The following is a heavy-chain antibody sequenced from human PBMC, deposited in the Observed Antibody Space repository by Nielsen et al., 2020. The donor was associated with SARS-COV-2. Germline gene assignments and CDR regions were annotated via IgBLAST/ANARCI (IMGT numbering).Heavy chain of an antibody. CDR3: ASKGDTAMADYYYYGMDV. CDR1: GYTFTSYD. Sequence: ASVKVSCKASGYTFTSYDINWVRQATGQGLEWMGWMNPNSGNTGYAQKFQGGVTMTRNTSISTAYMELSSLRSEDTAVYYCASKGDTAMADYYYYGMDVWGQGTTVTVSS. D-gene: IGHD5-18*01. CDR2: MNPNSGNT. V-gene: IGHV1-8*01. J-gene: IGHJ6*02.